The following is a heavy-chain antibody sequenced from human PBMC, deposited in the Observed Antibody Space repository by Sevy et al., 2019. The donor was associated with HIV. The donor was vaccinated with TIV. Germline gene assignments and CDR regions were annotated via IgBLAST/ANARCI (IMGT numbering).Heavy chain of an antibody. CDR2: IFGSGGTT. CDR3: AGGRFDSSGSFDAFDI. D-gene: IGHD3-22*01. CDR1: VITFKNYA. J-gene: IGHJ3*02. Sequence: GGSLRLSCAASVITFKNYAMNWVRQAPGKGLNWVSSIFGSGGTTYYADSVRGRFTISRDTSKNTLFLQMNSLRTEDTALYYCAGGRFDSSGSFDAFDIWGQGTMVTVSS. V-gene: IGHV3-23*01.